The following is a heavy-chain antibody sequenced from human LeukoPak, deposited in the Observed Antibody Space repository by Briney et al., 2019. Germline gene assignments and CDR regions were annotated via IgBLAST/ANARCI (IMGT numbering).Heavy chain of an antibody. CDR2: VSSSGVKT. CDR1: GFTFSNYA. CDR3: AKETYSTSWQLDS. J-gene: IGHJ4*02. D-gene: IGHD2-2*01. V-gene: IGHV3-23*01. Sequence: GGSLRLSCAASGFTFSNYAMSWVRQAPGKGLEWVSSVSSSGVKTYYADSVKGRFTISRDNSKNTLYLQMNSLRAEDTAVYYCAKETYSTSWQLDSWGQGTLVTVSS.